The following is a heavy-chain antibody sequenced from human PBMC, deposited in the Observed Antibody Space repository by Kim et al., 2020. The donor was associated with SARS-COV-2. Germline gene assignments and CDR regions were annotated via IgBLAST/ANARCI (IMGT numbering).Heavy chain of an antibody. Sequence: ESVRFIRSKAYGGTTHYAASVNGRFTISSDDSKSIAYLQMNSLTTEVTALYYCTREDTKPVGQHFDYWGQSTLVTVSS. V-gene: IGHV3-49*02. CDR3: TREDTKPVGQHFDY. J-gene: IGHJ4*02. D-gene: IGHD5-18*01. CDR2: IRSKAYGGTT.